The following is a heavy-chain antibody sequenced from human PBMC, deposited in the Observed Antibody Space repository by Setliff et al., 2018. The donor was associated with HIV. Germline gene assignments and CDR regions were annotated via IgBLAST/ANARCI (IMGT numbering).Heavy chain of an antibody. CDR3: ARDPDRVRGIYYYYMDV. CDR1: GGTFSNYA. CDR2: IIPIFGST. J-gene: IGHJ6*03. V-gene: IGHV1-69*13. Sequence: SVKVSCKASGGTFSNYAFSWVRQAPGQGLEWMGGIIPIFGSTKYAQKFQGRVTITADDSTSTAYMELTSLRSEDTAVYYCARDPDRVRGIYYYYMDVWGQGTTVTAP. D-gene: IGHD6-13*01.